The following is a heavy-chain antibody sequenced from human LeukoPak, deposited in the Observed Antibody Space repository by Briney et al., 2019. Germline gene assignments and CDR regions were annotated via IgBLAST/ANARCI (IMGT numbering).Heavy chain of an antibody. J-gene: IGHJ6*02. D-gene: IGHD2-15*01. Sequence: PGGSLRLSCAASGFTFSSYEMNWVRQAPGKGLEWVSYISSSGSTIYYADSVKGRFTISRDNAKNSLYLQMNSLRAEGTAVYYCARGRGGYYYYGMDVWGQGTTVTVSS. CDR1: GFTFSSYE. V-gene: IGHV3-48*03. CDR2: ISSSGSTI. CDR3: ARGRGGYYYYGMDV.